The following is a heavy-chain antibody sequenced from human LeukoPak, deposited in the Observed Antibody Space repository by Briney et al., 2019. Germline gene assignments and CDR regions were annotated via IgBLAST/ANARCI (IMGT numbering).Heavy chain of an antibody. J-gene: IGHJ4*02. Sequence: SETLSLTCTVSGGSISSYYWSWIRQPPGKGLEWIGYIYYSGSTNYNPSLKSRVTISVDTSKNQFSLKLSSVTAADTAVYYCARTRRSSTSCYFPNWGQGTLVTVSS. CDR2: IYYSGST. CDR1: GGSISSYY. CDR3: ARTRRSSTSCYFPN. D-gene: IGHD2-2*01. V-gene: IGHV4-59*01.